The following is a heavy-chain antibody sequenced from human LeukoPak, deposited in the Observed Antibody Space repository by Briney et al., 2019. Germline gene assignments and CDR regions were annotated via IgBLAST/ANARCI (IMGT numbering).Heavy chain of an antibody. CDR3: AGRITIFGVVTY. J-gene: IGHJ4*02. CDR1: GGSISGYY. V-gene: IGHV4-59*01. CDR2: IYYSGST. D-gene: IGHD3-3*01. Sequence: SETVSLTCTVSGGSISGYYCSWIRQPPGEGLEWIGYIYYSGSTNYNPSLKSRVTISVDTSKNQFSLKLSSVTAADTAVYYCAGRITIFGVVTYWGQGTLDTVSS.